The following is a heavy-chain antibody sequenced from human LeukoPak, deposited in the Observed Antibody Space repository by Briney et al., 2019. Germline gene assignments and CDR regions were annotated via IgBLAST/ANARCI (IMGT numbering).Heavy chain of an antibody. CDR1: GGTFSSYA. CDR2: IIPIFGTA. CDR3: ARVPGSRGWYGNRTPGASAFDY. Sequence: SVKVSCKASGGTFSSYAISWVRQAPGQGLEWMGGIIPIFGTANYAQKFQGRVTITADESTSTVYMELSSLRSEDTAVYYCARVPGSRGWYGNRTPGASAFDYWGQGTLVTVSS. V-gene: IGHV1-69*13. J-gene: IGHJ4*02. D-gene: IGHD6-19*01.